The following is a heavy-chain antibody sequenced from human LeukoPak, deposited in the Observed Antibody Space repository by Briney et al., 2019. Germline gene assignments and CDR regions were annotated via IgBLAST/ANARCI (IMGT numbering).Heavy chain of an antibody. V-gene: IGHV4-4*07. CDR2: IYTSGST. Sequence: SETLSLTCTVSGGSISSYYWSWIRQPAGKGLEWIGRIYTSGSTNYNPSLKSRVTMSVDTSKNQFSLKLSSVTAADTAVYYCASSYYYGSGSYTDPTNYYYYYGMDVWGQGTTVTVSS. D-gene: IGHD3-10*01. CDR3: ASSYYYGSGSYTDPTNYYYYYGMDV. CDR1: GGSISSYY. J-gene: IGHJ6*02.